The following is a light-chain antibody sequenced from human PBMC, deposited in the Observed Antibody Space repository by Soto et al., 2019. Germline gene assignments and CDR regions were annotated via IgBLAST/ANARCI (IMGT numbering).Light chain of an antibody. V-gene: IGLV2-14*01. CDR3: SSYTSGSTLVV. Sequence: QSALTQPASVSGSPGQSITISCTGTSSDVGGYNYVSWYQQHPGKAPKLMIHEVSNRSSEVSNCFSGSKSGNTASLTISGLQAEDEGNYYCSSYTSGSTLVVFGGGTKLTVL. J-gene: IGLJ2*01. CDR1: SSDVGGYNY. CDR2: EVS.